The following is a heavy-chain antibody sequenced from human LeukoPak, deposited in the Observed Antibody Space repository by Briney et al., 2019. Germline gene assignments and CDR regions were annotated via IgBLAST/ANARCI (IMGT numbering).Heavy chain of an antibody. V-gene: IGHV4-39*01. CDR3: ARLGGTYDAFDI. CDR2: IYYSGST. CDR1: GGSISSSSSY. D-gene: IGHD1-26*01. Sequence: SETLSLTCTVSGGSISSSSSYWGWIRQPPGKGLEWIGNIYYSGSTYYNPSLKSRVTISVDTSRNQFSLKLSSVTAADTAVYYRARLGGTYDAFDIWGQGTMVTVSS. J-gene: IGHJ3*02.